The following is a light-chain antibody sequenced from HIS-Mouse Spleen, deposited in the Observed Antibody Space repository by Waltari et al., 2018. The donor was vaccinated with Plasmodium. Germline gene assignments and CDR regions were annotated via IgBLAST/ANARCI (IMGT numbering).Light chain of an antibody. Sequence: ELVMPHSPSTLSATPGGGTTLSCRPSQSVSSYLAWYQQKPGQAPRLLIYGASTRATGIPARFSGSGSGTEFTLTISSLQSEDFAVYYCQQYNNCSFTFGPGTKVDIK. CDR1: QSVSSY. CDR3: QQYNNCSFT. V-gene: IGKV3-15*01. J-gene: IGKJ3*01. CDR2: GAS.